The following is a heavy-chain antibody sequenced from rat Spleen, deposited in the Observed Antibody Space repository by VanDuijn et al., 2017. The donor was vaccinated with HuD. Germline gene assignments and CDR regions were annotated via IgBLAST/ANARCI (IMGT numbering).Heavy chain of an antibody. CDR2: ISYSGST. Sequence: EMQLQESGPGLVKPSQSLSLTCSVTGYSITSNYWAWIRKFPGNKMEWIGNISYSGSTSYNPALKSRISITRDTSKYQFFLQLNSVTTEDTATYYCARSYYSSYIYYFDYWGQGVMVTVSS. D-gene: IGHD1-2*01. CDR3: ARSYYSSYIYYFDY. V-gene: IGHV3-1*01. CDR1: GYSITSNY. J-gene: IGHJ2*01.